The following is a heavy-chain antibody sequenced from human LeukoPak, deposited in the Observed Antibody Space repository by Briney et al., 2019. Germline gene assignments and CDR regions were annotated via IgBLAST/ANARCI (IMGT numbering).Heavy chain of an antibody. V-gene: IGHV3-11*03. CDR1: GFTFSSYA. D-gene: IGHD1-26*01. J-gene: IGHJ4*02. Sequence: GGSLRLSCAASGFTFSSYAMSWVRQAPGKGLEWVSYISSSSSYTNYADSVKGRFTISRDNAKNSLYLQMNSLRAEDTAVYYCARHSGSYSPFDYWGQGTLVTVSS. CDR3: ARHSGSYSPFDY. CDR2: ISSSSSYT.